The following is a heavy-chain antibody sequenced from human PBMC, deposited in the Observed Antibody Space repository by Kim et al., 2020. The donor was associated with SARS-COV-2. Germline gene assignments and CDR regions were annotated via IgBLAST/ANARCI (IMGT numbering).Heavy chain of an antibody. CDR3: AKGGRIQLSLLLEGY. J-gene: IGHJ4*02. CDR1: GFTFSSYG. CDR2: IWYDGSNK. V-gene: IGHV3-33*06. Sequence: VGSLRLSCAASGFTFSSYGMHWVRQAPGKGLEWVAVIWYDGSNKYYADSVKGRFTISRDNSKNTLYLQMNSLRAEDTAVYYCAKGGRIQLSLLLEGYWGQGTLVTVSS. D-gene: IGHD5-18*01.